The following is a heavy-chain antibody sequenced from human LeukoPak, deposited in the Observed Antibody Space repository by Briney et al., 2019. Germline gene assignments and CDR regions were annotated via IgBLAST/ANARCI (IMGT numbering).Heavy chain of an antibody. CDR1: SASITSSPYF. CDR3: ARGPSRSSGWYYFDY. D-gene: IGHD6-19*01. Sequence: SETLSLTCTVSSASITSSPYFWGWIRQSPGKGLGWIGSISYSGTTYYNPSLKSRVTISVDTSKNQFSLKLNSVTAADTAVYYCARGPSRSSGWYYFDYWGQGTLVTVSS. V-gene: IGHV4-39*01. CDR2: ISYSGTT. J-gene: IGHJ4*02.